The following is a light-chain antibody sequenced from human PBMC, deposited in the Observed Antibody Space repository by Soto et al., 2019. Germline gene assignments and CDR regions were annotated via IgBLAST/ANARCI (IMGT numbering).Light chain of an antibody. CDR3: QQYRSYSGT. V-gene: IGKV1-5*01. J-gene: IGKJ1*01. CDR2: DAS. CDR1: QSISTW. Sequence: DIQMTQSPSTLSASVGDRVTITCRARQSISTWLAWYQQKPGKAPKLMIYDASSLESGVPSRFSGSGSGTEFTLTISSLQPEDFATYYCQQYRSYSGTFGQGTKVDIK.